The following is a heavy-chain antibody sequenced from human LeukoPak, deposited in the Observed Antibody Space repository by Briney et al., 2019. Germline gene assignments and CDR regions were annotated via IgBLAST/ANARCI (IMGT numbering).Heavy chain of an antibody. V-gene: IGHV4-59*01. Sequence: SETLSLTCTVSGGSINNYYWSWIRQSPGKGLEWIGDIYYSGSTKYNPSLKSRVTISLDTSKNQFSLKLSSVTAADTAVYYCARGGINNWFDPWGRGTLVTVSS. CDR2: IYYSGST. CDR1: GGSINNYY. D-gene: IGHD3-16*01. CDR3: ARGGINNWFDP. J-gene: IGHJ5*02.